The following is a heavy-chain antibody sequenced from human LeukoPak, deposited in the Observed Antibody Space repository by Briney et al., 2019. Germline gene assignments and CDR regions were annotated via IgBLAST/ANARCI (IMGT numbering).Heavy chain of an antibody. D-gene: IGHD3-10*01. CDR2: IDPNSGDT. V-gene: IGHV1-2*02. CDR1: GYSFTGYY. J-gene: IGHJ6*02. CDR3: ARDRSFFGDFQGSFAMDV. Sequence: RASVKVSCKASGYSFTGYYIHWVRQAPGQGLEWMGWIDPNSGDTNYAQKFQGRVTMTRDTSIGTAYMELRSVRSDDTAVYYCARDRSFFGDFQGSFAMDVWGLGTTVTVSS.